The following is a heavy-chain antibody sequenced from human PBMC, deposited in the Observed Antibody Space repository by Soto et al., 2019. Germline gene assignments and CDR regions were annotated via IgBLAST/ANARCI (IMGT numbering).Heavy chain of an antibody. CDR1: GFTFSSYG. J-gene: IGHJ4*02. CDR3: AKARWDSSGYDY. Sequence: GGSLRLSCAASGFTFSSYGMHWVRQAPGKGLEWVAVISYDGSNKYYADSVKGRFTISRDNSKNTLYLQMNSLRAEDTAVYYCAKARWDSSGYDYWGQGTLVTVSS. CDR2: ISYDGSNK. V-gene: IGHV3-30*18. D-gene: IGHD3-22*01.